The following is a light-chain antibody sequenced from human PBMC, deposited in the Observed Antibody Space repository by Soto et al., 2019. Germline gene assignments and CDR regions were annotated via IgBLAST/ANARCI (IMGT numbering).Light chain of an antibody. J-gene: IGKJ2*01. CDR2: QSS. V-gene: IGKV3-20*01. CDR1: PPLDTPY. CDR3: QQYSRTPFT. Sequence: EIELTQSPGTLSVSPGETVTLACRVSPPLDTPYMAWFQAKAGLPPRMLIHQSSLRLPGVVDRFSGSGSGSDFSLTISGVEADDSAVYYCQQYSRTPFTFGQGTNLEIK.